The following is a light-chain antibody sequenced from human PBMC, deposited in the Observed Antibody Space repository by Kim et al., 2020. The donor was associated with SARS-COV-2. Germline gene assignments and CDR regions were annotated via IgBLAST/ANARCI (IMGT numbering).Light chain of an antibody. CDR1: SSDVGGYNY. Sequence: ITISCTGTSSDVGGYNYVSWYQQHPGKAPKLMIYDVSKRPSGVSNRFSGSKSGNTASLTISGLQAEDEADYYCSSYTSSSTFLYVFGTGTKVTVL. V-gene: IGLV2-14*04. J-gene: IGLJ1*01. CDR3: SSYTSSSTFLYV. CDR2: DVS.